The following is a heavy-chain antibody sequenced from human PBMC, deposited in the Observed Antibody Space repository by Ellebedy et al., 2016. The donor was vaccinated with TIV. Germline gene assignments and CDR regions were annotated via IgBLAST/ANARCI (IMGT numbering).Heavy chain of an antibody. CDR2: INTNTGNP. CDR1: GYTFTSYA. V-gene: IGHV7-4-1*02. Sequence: ASVKVSCKASGYTFTSYAMNWVRQAPGQGLEWMGWINTNTGNPTYVQGFTGRFVFSLDTSVSTAYLQISSLKAEDTAVYYCARESSGSGTYWFDPWGQGTLVTVSS. CDR3: ARESSGSGTYWFDP. J-gene: IGHJ5*02. D-gene: IGHD6-19*01.